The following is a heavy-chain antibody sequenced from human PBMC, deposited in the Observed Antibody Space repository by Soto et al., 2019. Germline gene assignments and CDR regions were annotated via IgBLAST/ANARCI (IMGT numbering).Heavy chain of an antibody. Sequence: PSETLSLTCTVSGGSISSGGYYWSWIRQPPGKGLEWIGYIYYSGSTYYNPSLKSRVTISVDTSKNQFSLKLSSVTAADTAVYYCARENRGTVTSFDYWGQGTLVTVSS. CDR1: GGSISSGGYY. CDR2: IYYSGST. J-gene: IGHJ4*02. V-gene: IGHV4-30-4*01. CDR3: ARENRGTVTSFDY. D-gene: IGHD4-17*01.